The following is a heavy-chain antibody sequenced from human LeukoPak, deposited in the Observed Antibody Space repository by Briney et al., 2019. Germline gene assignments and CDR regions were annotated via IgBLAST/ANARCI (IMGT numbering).Heavy chain of an antibody. J-gene: IGHJ4*02. CDR2: AYDRSKWYN. V-gene: IGHV6-1*01. Sequence: SQTLSLTCAIPGDSVSSNSAAWNWIRQSPSTGLEWLGRAYDRSKWYNDYAVSVKSRITINPDTSKNQFPLQLNSVTPEDTAVYYCARHSVADTQGPAYFDHWGQGTLVTVSS. CDR3: ARHSVADTQGPAYFDH. D-gene: IGHD6-19*01. CDR1: GDSVSSNSAA.